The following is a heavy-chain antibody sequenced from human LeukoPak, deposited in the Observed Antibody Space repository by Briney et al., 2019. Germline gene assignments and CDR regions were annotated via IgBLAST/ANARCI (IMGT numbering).Heavy chain of an antibody. CDR1: GGSISSGDYY. J-gene: IGHJ5*02. V-gene: IGHV4-30-4*01. CDR2: IYYSGST. D-gene: IGHD3-16*01. CDR3: ARTTGGEDWFDP. Sequence: SETLSLTCTVSGGSISSGDYYWSWIRQPPGKGLEWIGYIYYSGSTYYNPSLKSRVTISVDTSKNQFSLKLSSVTAADTAVYYCARTTGGEDWFDPWGQGTLVTVSS.